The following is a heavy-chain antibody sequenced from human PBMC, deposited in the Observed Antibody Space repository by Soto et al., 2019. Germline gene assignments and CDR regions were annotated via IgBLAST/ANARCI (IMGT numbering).Heavy chain of an antibody. J-gene: IGHJ6*02. CDR1: GFTFSNYG. CDR2: ILYDGSDE. Sequence: GGSLRLSCAASGFTFSNYGMHWVRQAPGKGLEWVALILYDGSDEHYADSVKGRFTISRDNSKNTLYLQMNSLRTEDTAVYYCAKEYYNYNSYGSNGMDVWGRGTSVTVSS. CDR3: AKEYYNYNSYGSNGMDV. V-gene: IGHV3-30*18. D-gene: IGHD1-1*01.